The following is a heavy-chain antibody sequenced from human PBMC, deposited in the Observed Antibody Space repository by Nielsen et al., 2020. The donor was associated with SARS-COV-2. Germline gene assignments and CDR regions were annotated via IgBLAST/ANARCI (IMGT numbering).Heavy chain of an antibody. CDR3: ATNPWAYGMDV. CDR1: GFTFDDYA. Sequence: SCAASGFTFDDYAMHWVRQAPGKGLEWVSRISWKSGSIGYADPVKGRFTISRDNAKNSLYLQMNSLRAEETALSYCATNPWAYGMDVWGQGTTVTVSS. J-gene: IGHJ6*02. V-gene: IGHV3-9*01. CDR2: ISWKSGSI.